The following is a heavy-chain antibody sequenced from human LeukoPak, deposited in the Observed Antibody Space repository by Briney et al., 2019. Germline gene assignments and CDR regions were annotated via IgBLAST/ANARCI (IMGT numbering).Heavy chain of an antibody. CDR2: ISSSGSTI. D-gene: IGHD3-10*01. Sequence: PGGSLRLSCAASGFTFRSYEMNWVRQAPGKGLEWVSYISSSGSTIYYADSVKGRFTISRDSAKNSLYLQMNSLRAGDTAVYYCARPLWFGDTGDYWGQGTLVTVSS. V-gene: IGHV3-48*03. CDR3: ARPLWFGDTGDY. J-gene: IGHJ4*02. CDR1: GFTFRSYE.